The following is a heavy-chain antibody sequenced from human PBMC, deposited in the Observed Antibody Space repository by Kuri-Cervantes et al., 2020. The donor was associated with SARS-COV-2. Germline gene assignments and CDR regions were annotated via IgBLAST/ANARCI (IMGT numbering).Heavy chain of an antibody. D-gene: IGHD3-10*01. V-gene: IGHV1-69*02. CDR1: GGTFSSYT. CDR3: ASCGQGSGRYWYNVYWVDV. CDR2: IIPILGIA. J-gene: IGHJ6*02. Sequence: SVKVSCKASGGTFSSYTISWVRQAPGQGLEWMGRIIPILGIANYAQKFQGRVTITADESTSTAYTELSSLRSEDTAVYYCASCGQGSGRYWYNVYWVDVWGQGTTVTVSS.